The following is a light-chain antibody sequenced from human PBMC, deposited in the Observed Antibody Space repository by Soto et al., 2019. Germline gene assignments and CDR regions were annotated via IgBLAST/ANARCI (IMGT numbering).Light chain of an antibody. CDR2: LNSDGSH. Sequence: QLVLTQSPSASASLGASVKLTCTLSSGHSSYAIAWHQQQPEKGPRYLMKLNSDGSHSKGDGIPDRFSGSSSGAERYLTISSLQSEDEADYYCQTWGTGIPVFGGGTQVTVL. CDR1: SGHSSYA. J-gene: IGLJ2*01. V-gene: IGLV4-69*01. CDR3: QTWGTGIPV.